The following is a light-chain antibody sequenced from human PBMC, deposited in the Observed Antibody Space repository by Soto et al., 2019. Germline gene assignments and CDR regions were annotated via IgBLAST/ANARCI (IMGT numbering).Light chain of an antibody. Sequence: EIVMTQSPATLSVSPGERATLSCRASQSVSSNLACYQQKPGQPPRLLIYGASTRATGIPARFSGSGSGTEFTLTISRLQSEDFAVYCCQQYYKLPWMFGQGTKVDI. CDR1: QSVSSN. J-gene: IGKJ1*01. V-gene: IGKV3-15*01. CDR3: QQYYKLPWM. CDR2: GAS.